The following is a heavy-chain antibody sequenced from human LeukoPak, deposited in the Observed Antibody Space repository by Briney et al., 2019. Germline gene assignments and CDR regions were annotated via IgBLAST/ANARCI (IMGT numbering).Heavy chain of an antibody. CDR3: AREGPGYSFYYFDY. CDR2: INHSGST. CDR1: GGSFSGYY. Sequence: TSETLSLTCAVYGGSFSGYYWSWIRQPPGKGLEWIGEINHSGSTNYNPSLKSRVTISVDTSKNQFSLKLSSVTAADTAVYYCAREGPGYSFYYFDYWGQGTLVTVSS. J-gene: IGHJ4*02. D-gene: IGHD5-18*01. V-gene: IGHV4-34*01.